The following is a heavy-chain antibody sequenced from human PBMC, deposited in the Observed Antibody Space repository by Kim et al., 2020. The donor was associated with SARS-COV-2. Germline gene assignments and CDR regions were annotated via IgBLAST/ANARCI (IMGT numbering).Heavy chain of an antibody. V-gene: IGHV4-39*01. Sequence: SETLSLTCTVSGGSISSSSYYWGWIRQPPGKGLEWIGSIYYSGSTYYNPSLKSRVTISVDTSKNQFSLKLSSVTAADTAVYYCAGQGGGGMDVWGQGTTVTVSS. D-gene: IGHD2-15*01. CDR2: IYYSGST. CDR3: AGQGGGGMDV. J-gene: IGHJ6*02. CDR1: GGSISSSSYY.